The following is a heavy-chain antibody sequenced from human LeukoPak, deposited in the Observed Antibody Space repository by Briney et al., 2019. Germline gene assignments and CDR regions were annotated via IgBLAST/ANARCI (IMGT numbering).Heavy chain of an antibody. V-gene: IGHV4-59*01. CDR1: GGSISSYY. Sequence: KPSETLSLTCTVSGGSISSYYWSWIRQPPGKGLEWIGYIYYSGSTNYNPSLKSRVTISVDTSKNQFSLKLSSVTAADTAVYYCAREGTYYDILTGYYHHGFDPWGQGTLVTVSS. CDR3: AREGTYYDILTGYYHHGFDP. CDR2: IYYSGST. J-gene: IGHJ5*02. D-gene: IGHD3-9*01.